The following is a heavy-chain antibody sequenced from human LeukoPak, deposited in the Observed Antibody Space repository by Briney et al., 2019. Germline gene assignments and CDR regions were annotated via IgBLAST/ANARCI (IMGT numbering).Heavy chain of an antibody. D-gene: IGHD5-18*01. V-gene: IGHV4-59*08. J-gene: IGHJ4*02. CDR2: IYYSGST. Sequence: SETLSLTCTVSGGSISSYYWSWIRQPPGKGLEWIGYIYYSGSTSYNPSLKSRVTISVDTSKKQFSLKLSSVTAADTAVYYCARGDTAFDYWGQGTLVTVSS. CDR3: ARGDTAFDY. CDR1: GGSISSYY.